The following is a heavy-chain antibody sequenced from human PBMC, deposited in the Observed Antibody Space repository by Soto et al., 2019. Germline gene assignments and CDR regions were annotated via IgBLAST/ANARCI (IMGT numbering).Heavy chain of an antibody. V-gene: IGHV3-72*01. J-gene: IGHJ3*02. CDR3: TRVRIYADESGRTFDI. Sequence: VQLVESGGGLVQPGGSLRLSCAASGFTFSDHYMDWVRQAPGKGLEWVGRIRNKANSYSTQYAASVKGRFTISRDDSKTSLSLQMNSLKTEDTAVYYCTRVRIYADESGRTFDIWGQGTVVTVSS. D-gene: IGHD2-8*01. CDR1: GFTFSDHY. CDR2: IRNKANSYST.